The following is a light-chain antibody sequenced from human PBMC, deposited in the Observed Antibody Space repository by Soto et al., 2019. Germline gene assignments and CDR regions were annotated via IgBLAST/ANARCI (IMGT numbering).Light chain of an antibody. V-gene: IGKV2-30*01. CDR1: QSLVYSDGNTY. CDR2: KVS. Sequence: DVVMTQSPLSLPVTLGQPASISCRSSQSLVYSDGNTYLNWFQQRPGQSPRHLIYKVSNRDSGVPDRFSGSGSGTDFTLKISRVEAEDGGVYYCMQGTHWPPITFGQGTRLEIK. J-gene: IGKJ5*01. CDR3: MQGTHWPPIT.